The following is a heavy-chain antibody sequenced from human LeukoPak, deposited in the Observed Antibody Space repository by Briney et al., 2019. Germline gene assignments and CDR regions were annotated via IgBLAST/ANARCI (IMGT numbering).Heavy chain of an antibody. CDR1: GFTFSSYS. CDR3: VIDLRDDAFDI. CDR2: ISSSSSYI. V-gene: IGHV3-21*01. Sequence: GGSLRLSCAASGFTFSSYSMNWVRQAPGKGLEWVSSISSSSSYIYYADSVKGRFTISRDNAKNSLYLQMNSLRAEDTAVYYCVIDLRDDAFDIWGQGTMVTVSS. J-gene: IGHJ3*02.